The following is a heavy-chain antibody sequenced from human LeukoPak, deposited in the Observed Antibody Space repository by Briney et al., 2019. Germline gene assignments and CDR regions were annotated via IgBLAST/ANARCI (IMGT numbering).Heavy chain of an antibody. CDR1: GFTVNNNY. CDR3: ARVEGDYYYYYYMDV. Sequence: GGSLRLSCAASGFTVNNNYMIWVRQAPGKGLEWVSLIYSGGTTYCADSVKGRFTISRDNSKNTLYLQMNSLRAEDTAVYYCARVEGDYYYYYYMDVWGKGTTVTVSS. V-gene: IGHV3-53*01. D-gene: IGHD2-21*02. CDR2: IYSGGTT. J-gene: IGHJ6*03.